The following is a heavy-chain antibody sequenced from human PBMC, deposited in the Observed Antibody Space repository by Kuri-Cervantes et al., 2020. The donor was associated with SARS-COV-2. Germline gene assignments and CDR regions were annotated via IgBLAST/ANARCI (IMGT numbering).Heavy chain of an antibody. Sequence: GESLKISCAASGFTFSNAWMSWVRQAPGKGLEWVGRIKSKIDGGTTDYAAPVKGRFTISRDDSKNTLYLQMNSLKTEDTAVYYCTTDIVVVPAARVDYYYMDVWGKGTTVTVSS. CDR1: GFTFSNAW. J-gene: IGHJ6*03. CDR3: TTDIVVVPAARVDYYYMDV. CDR2: IKSKIDGGTT. V-gene: IGHV3-15*01. D-gene: IGHD2-2*01.